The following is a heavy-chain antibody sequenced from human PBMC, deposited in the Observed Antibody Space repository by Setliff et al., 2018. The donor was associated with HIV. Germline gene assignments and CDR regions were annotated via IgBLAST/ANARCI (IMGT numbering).Heavy chain of an antibody. CDR3: ARGALLAVFDFDH. Sequence: GASVKVSCKASGGTFSNYAISWVRQAPGQGLEWMGGSIPIYGTANYAQKFQGRVTMTEDTSTDTAYMELSGLRSEDTAVYYCARGALLAVFDFDHWGHGTQVTVSS. D-gene: IGHD3-10*01. J-gene: IGHJ4*01. V-gene: IGHV1-69*06. CDR1: GGTFSNYA. CDR2: SIPIYGTA.